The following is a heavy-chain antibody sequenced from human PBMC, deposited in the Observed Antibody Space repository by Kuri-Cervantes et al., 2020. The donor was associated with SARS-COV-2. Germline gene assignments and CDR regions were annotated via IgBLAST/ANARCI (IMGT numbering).Heavy chain of an antibody. CDR3: ARNNGAQQLVTFYCYYGMDV. CDR2: IRRDGNEK. Sequence: GESLKISCAASGFTVSSNYMTWVRQAPGKGLEWVANIRRDGNEKYYVDSVKGRFTTSRDNGKNSLYLQMDSLRAEDTAVYYCARNNGAQQLVTFYCYYGMDVWGQGTTVTVSS. CDR1: GFTVSSNY. V-gene: IGHV3-7*01. D-gene: IGHD6-13*01. J-gene: IGHJ6*02.